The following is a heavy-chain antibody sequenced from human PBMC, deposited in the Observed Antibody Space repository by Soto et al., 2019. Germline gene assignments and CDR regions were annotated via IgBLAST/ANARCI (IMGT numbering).Heavy chain of an antibody. J-gene: IGHJ6*02. CDR3: ARERSPGKYGIDV. CDR2: IYYSGST. D-gene: IGHD3-10*01. V-gene: IGHV4-31*03. Sequence: PSETLSLTCTVSGGSISSGGYYWSWIRQHTGKGLEWIGYIYYSGSTYYNPSLKSRVTISVDTSKNQFSLKLSSVTAADTAVYYCARERSPGKYGIDVWGQGTTVTVSS. CDR1: GGSISSGGYY.